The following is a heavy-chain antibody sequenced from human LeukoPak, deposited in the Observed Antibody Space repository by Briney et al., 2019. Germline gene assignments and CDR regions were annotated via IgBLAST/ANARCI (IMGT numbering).Heavy chain of an antibody. CDR3: ARAEWSATTKFGY. J-gene: IGHJ4*02. CDR2: INPYSGGT. Sequence: ASVKVSCKASGYYFTDYYMHWVQQAPGQGLEWMGWINPYSGGTNYAQGFQGRVTMTRDTSISTAYMELSRLRSDDTAVYYCARAEWSATTKFGYWGQGTLVTVSS. V-gene: IGHV1-2*02. D-gene: IGHD1/OR15-1a*01. CDR1: GYYFTDYY.